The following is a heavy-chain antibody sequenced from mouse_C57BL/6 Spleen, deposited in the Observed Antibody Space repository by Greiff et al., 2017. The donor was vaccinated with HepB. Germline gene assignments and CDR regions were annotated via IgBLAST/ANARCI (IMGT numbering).Heavy chain of an antibody. CDR3: ARRGDYDEAMDY. J-gene: IGHJ4*01. CDR1: GFTFSSYG. CDR2: ISSGGSYT. Sequence: EVMLVESGGDLVKPGGSLKLSCAASGFTFSSYGMSWVRQTPDKRLEWVATISSGGSYTYYPDSVKGRFTISRDNAKNTLYLQMSSLKSEDTAMYYCARRGDYDEAMDYWGQGTSVTVSS. D-gene: IGHD2-4*01. V-gene: IGHV5-6*01.